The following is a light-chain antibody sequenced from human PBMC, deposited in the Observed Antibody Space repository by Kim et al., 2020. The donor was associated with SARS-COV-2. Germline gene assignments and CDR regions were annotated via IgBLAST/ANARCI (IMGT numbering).Light chain of an antibody. V-gene: IGLV1-40*01. J-gene: IGLJ1*01. CDR1: SCNRRAGYD. Sequence: TNSYTGSSCNRRAGYDGNWCQYLPLTAPKLLINGNSNRPSGVPNRSSGSKSGTSASLAITGLQAEDEADYYCQSYDSSLSGVFGTGTKVTVL. CDR3: QSYDSSLSGV. CDR2: GNS.